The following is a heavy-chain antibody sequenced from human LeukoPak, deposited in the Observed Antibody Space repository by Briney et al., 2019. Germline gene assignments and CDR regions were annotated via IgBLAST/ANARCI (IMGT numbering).Heavy chain of an antibody. Sequence: PSETLSLTCTVSGGSISSYYWSWIRQPPGKGLEWIGYIYYSGSTNYNPSLKSRVDISGDTSNNQFSLILTSVTTTDTAVYYCARTGRRGYFDFWGRGTLVTVSS. CDR3: ARTGRRGYFDF. CDR1: GGSISSYY. D-gene: IGHD1-14*01. CDR2: IYYSGST. V-gene: IGHV4-59*01. J-gene: IGHJ2*01.